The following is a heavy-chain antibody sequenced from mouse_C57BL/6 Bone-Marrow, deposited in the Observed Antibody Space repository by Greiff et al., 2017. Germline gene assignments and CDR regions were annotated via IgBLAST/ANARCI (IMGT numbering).Heavy chain of an antibody. J-gene: IGHJ3*01. D-gene: IGHD1-1*01. CDR2: INPNNGGT. CDR3: ARQDYYGSSPDWFAY. CDR1: GYTFTDYN. V-gene: IGHV1-18*01. Sequence: VQLQQSGPELVKPGASVKIPCKASGYTFTDYNMDWVKQSHGKSLEWIGDINPNNGGTIYNQKFKGKATLTVDKSSSTAYMELRSLTSEDTAVXYCARQDYYGSSPDWFAYWGQGTLVTVAA.